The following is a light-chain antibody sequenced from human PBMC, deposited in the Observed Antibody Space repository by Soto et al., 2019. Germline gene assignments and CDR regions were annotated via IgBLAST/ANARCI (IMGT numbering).Light chain of an antibody. CDR1: QGISSY. CDR3: QQLNTYPT. V-gene: IGKV1-9*01. CDR2: AAS. J-gene: IGKJ5*01. Sequence: DIQLTQSPSFLSASVGDRFTIPCWASQGISSYLAWYQQTPGKAPKLLIYAASTSQSGAPSRFSGSGSGTEFPLTISSLQHEDFATYYCQQLNTYPTFGQGTRLEIK.